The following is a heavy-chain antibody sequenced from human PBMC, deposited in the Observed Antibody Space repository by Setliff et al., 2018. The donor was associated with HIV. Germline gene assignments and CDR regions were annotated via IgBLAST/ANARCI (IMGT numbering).Heavy chain of an antibody. V-gene: IGHV1-18*01. CDR1: ADTFTNCL. CDR2: ISPYNDNT. CDR3: ARGPPGKWLPFYFDY. Sequence: ASVKVSCKASADTFTNCLINWVRQAPGQGLEWMGWISPYNDNTNYALNLQGRVTMTTDTSTSTAYMELNSLRAEDTAVYYCARGPPGKWLPFYFDYWGQGTLVTVSS. D-gene: IGHD5-12*01. J-gene: IGHJ4*02.